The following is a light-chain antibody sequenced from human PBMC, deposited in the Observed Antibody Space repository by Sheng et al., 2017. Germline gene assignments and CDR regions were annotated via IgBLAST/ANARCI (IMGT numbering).Light chain of an antibody. CDR3: QQYDTTSRT. J-gene: IGKJ1*01. V-gene: IGKV1-5*03. CDR1: QSISSW. CDR2: KAS. Sequence: DIQMTQSPSTLSASAGDRVTITCRASQSISSWLAWYQQKPGKAPKLLIYKASSLESGVPSRFSGSGSGTEFTLTISSLQPDDFATYYCQQYDTTSRTFGQGTKVEIK.